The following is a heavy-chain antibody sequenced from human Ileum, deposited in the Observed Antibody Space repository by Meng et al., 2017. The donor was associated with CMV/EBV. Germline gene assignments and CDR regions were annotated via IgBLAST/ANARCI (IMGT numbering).Heavy chain of an antibody. Sequence: LSCADSGFTFSSTWMSWVRQAPGRGLEWVANIKWDGSAKYYVGSVRGRFTISRDNAQNSLSLQMNSLTAEDTAVYYCATSHDAAGNSWGQGTLVTVSS. V-gene: IGHV3-7*01. CDR3: ATSHDAAGNS. CDR2: IKWDGSAK. J-gene: IGHJ4*02. CDR1: GFTFSSTW. D-gene: IGHD6-13*01.